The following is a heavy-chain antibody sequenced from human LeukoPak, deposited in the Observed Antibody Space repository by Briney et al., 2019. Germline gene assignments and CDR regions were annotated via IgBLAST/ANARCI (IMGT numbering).Heavy chain of an antibody. J-gene: IGHJ4*02. D-gene: IGHD3-10*01. V-gene: IGHV3-23*01. CDR1: RFTLSSYA. CDR2: ISGSEGST. Sequence: PGGSLRLSCAASRFTLSSYAMSWVRQAPGKGLEWVSAISGSEGSTYYADSVKGRFFISRDNSKNTVYLQMNSLRAEDTAVYYCGREDLDMVLSLDSWGQGTLVTVSS. CDR3: GREDLDMVLSLDS.